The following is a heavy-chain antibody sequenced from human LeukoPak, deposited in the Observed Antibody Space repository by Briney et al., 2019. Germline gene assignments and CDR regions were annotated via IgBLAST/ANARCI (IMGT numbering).Heavy chain of an antibody. J-gene: IGHJ4*02. CDR1: GFTFSSYA. V-gene: IGHV3-64D*06. Sequence: SGGSLRLSCSASGFTFSSYAMHWVRQAPGKGLEYVSAISSNGGSTYYADSVKGRFTISRDNSKNTLYLQMSSLRAEDTAVYYCAKAGDRYFDWLGFSWGQGTLVTVSS. D-gene: IGHD3-9*01. CDR2: ISSNGGST. CDR3: AKAGDRYFDWLGFS.